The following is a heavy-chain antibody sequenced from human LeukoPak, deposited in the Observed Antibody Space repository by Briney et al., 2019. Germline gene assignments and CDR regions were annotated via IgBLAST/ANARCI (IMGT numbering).Heavy chain of an antibody. V-gene: IGHV4-59*01. D-gene: IGHD3-3*01. CDR1: GGSISNYY. Sequence: PSETLSLTCTVSGGSISNYYWSWIRQPPGKGLEWIGYIYYSGSTNYNPSLKSRVTISVDTSKNQFSLKLSSVTAADTAVYYCARGFLATYMDVWGKGTTVTISS. CDR3: ARGFLATYMDV. CDR2: IYYSGST. J-gene: IGHJ6*04.